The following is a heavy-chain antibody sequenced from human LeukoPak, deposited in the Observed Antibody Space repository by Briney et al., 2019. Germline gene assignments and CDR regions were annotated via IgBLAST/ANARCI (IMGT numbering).Heavy chain of an antibody. J-gene: IGHJ4*02. V-gene: IGHV3-48*03. CDR3: ARKGGFDF. CDR1: GFTFSSYE. CDR2: ISASGSTI. Sequence: GGSLRLSCAASGFTFSSYEMNWVRQAPGKGLEWISYISASGSTIYYADSVKGRFTISRDSAKNSLYLQMNSLRVQDTSVYYCARKGGFDFWGQGTLVTVSS. D-gene: IGHD2-15*01.